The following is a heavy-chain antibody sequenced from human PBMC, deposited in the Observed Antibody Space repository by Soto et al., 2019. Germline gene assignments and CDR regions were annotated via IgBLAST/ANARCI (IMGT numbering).Heavy chain of an antibody. Sequence: SLRLSGTASGFIFSNYAMFWVRQAPGKGLEWVSTIYAGGGTTHYADSVKGRFTISRDNSKNTLFLEMNSLTAEDTALYFCAKDLIRGDGYVDFDYWGQ. CDR2: IYAGGGTT. D-gene: IGHD3-10*01. J-gene: IGHJ4*02. CDR1: GFIFSNYA. V-gene: IGHV3-23*01. CDR3: AKDLIRGDGYVDFDY.